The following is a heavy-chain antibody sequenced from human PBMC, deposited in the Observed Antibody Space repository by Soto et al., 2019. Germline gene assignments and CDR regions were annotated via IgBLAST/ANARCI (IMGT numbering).Heavy chain of an antibody. Sequence: QVQLQQWGAGLLKPSETLSLTCAVYGGSFSGYYWSWIRQPPGKGLEWIGEINHSGSTNYNPSLKSRVTISVDTSKNQFSLKLSSVTAAHTAVYYCARVRGGYANFDYWGQGTLVTVSS. CDR1: GGSFSGYY. D-gene: IGHD5-12*01. CDR3: ARVRGGYANFDY. CDR2: INHSGST. V-gene: IGHV4-34*01. J-gene: IGHJ4*02.